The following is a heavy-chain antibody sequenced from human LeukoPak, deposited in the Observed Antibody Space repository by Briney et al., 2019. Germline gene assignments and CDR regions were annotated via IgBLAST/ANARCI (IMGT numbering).Heavy chain of an antibody. D-gene: IGHD5-12*01. V-gene: IGHV3-15*01. CDR1: GFAFSRND. CDR3: TWMATIFTVDY. CDR2: IRNDRIT. J-gene: IGHJ4*02. Sequence: PGGSLRLSCAASGFAFSRNDMSWVRQAPGKGLEWVGRIRNDRITDYAAPVQGRFSISRDNSKNTFYLQMNSLRTEDTGMYFCTWMATIFTVDYWGQGTLVTVSS.